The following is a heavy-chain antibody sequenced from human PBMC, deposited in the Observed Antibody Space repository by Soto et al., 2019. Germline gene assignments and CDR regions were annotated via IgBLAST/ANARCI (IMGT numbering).Heavy chain of an antibody. CDR2: TYYKSKLNN. Sequence: PSQPLXLTCVISWDVFSINMAFFNCIMQSPSRCLEWLGRTYYKSKLNNDYALSVKSRITINPDTSKKKFSLHLYSVTPEDTAVYYSKGLNWFSGMDVWGQGTPVTVYS. CDR3: KGLNWFSGMDV. J-gene: IGHJ6*02. D-gene: IGHD3-10*01. V-gene: IGHV6-1*01. CDR1: WDVFSINMAF.